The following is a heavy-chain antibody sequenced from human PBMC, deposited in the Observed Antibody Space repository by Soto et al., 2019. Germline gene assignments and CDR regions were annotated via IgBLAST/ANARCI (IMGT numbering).Heavy chain of an antibody. CDR2: ISWNSGRI. J-gene: IGHJ6*03. V-gene: IGHV3-9*01. D-gene: IGHD6-6*01. CDR1: GFTFDDYA. CDR3: AKDGPGDYSSSSYCYYVDV. Sequence: GGSLRLSCAASGFTFDDYAMHWVRQAPGKGLEWVSGISWNSGRIGYADSVKGRFTISRDNAKNSLYLQMNSLRAEDTALYYCAKDGPGDYSSSSYCYYVDVWGKGTTVTVSS.